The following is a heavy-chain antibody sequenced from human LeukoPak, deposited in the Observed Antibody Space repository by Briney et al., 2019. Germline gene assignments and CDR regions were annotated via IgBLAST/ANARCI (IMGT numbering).Heavy chain of an antibody. J-gene: IGHJ4*02. Sequence: GRSLRLSCAASGFTFSSYGIHWVRQAPGKGLEWVAVIWYDGGKKYYADSVKGRFTISRDNSKNTLYLQMNSLRAEDTAVYYCACDSSGYIPSYWGQGTLVTVSS. CDR2: IWYDGGKK. CDR1: GFTFSSYG. D-gene: IGHD3-22*01. CDR3: ACDSSGYIPSY. V-gene: IGHV3-33*01.